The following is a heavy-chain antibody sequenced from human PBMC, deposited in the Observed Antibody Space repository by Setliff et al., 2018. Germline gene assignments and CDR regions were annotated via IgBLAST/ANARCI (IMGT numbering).Heavy chain of an antibody. CDR2: VDPEDGET. CDR1: GYTFTDYY. V-gene: IGHV1-69-2*01. CDR3: VKGYCSGGSCYLGAFDI. J-gene: IGHJ3*02. D-gene: IGHD2-15*01. Sequence: GASVKVSCKVSGYTFTDYYMHWVQQAPGKGLEWMGLVDPEDGETIYAEKFQGRVTITADTSTDTAYMELSSLRSEDTAVYYCVKGYCSGGSCYLGAFDIWGQGTMVTVSS.